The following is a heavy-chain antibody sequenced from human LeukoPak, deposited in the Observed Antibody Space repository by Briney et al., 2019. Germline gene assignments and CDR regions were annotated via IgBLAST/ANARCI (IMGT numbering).Heavy chain of an antibody. CDR2: FDPEDGET. V-gene: IGHV1-24*01. CDR3: ATVHFIVGAPRGPRGYYYGMDV. D-gene: IGHD1-26*01. J-gene: IGHJ6*02. Sequence: ASVKVSCKVSGYTLTELSMHWVRQAPGKGLEWMGGFDPEDGETIYAQKFQGRVTMTEDTSTDTAFMELSSLRSEDTAVYYCATVHFIVGAPRGPRGYYYGMDVWGQGTTVTVSS. CDR1: GYTLTELS.